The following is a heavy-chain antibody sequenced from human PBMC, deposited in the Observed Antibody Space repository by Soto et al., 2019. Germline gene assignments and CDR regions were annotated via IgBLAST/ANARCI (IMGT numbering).Heavy chain of an antibody. D-gene: IGHD5-12*01. Sequence: EVLLVESGGGLVQPGGSLRLSCAASGFNFNFYWMHWVRQAPGKGLVWVSRINGDGSTADYADSVKGRFTISRDNAKNTLFLQMDRLRVEDTAVYYCVRDSPTKLEDADTVASWFDPWGQGTLVTVSS. J-gene: IGHJ5*02. CDR3: VRDSPTKLEDADTVASWFDP. CDR1: GFNFNFYW. V-gene: IGHV3-74*01. CDR2: INGDGSTA.